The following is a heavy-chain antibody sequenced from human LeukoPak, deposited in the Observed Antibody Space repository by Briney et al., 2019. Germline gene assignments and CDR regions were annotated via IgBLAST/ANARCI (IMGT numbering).Heavy chain of an antibody. CDR1: GFTFNSFN. CDR2: ISYDGSNK. J-gene: IGHJ3*02. CDR3: ARDYGDYGGTFDI. Sequence: QPAGTLSYSGAASGFTFNSFNIHWVRQAPGKELKGVAVISYDGSNKYYADYVKGRFTRSRDNSKTTLYLQMNSLRPEDTAVYYCARDYGDYGGTFDIWGRGTMVTVSS. D-gene: IGHD4-17*01. V-gene: IGHV3-30-3*01.